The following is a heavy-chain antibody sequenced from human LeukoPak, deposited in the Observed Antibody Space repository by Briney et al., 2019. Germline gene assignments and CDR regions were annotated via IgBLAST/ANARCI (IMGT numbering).Heavy chain of an antibody. J-gene: IGHJ4*02. V-gene: IGHV4-39*07. D-gene: IGHD5-18*01. Sequence: SETLSLTCTVSGGSISSSSYYWGWIRQPPGKGLEWIGSIYYSGSTYYNPSLKSRVTISVDTSKNQFSLKLTSVTAADTAVYYCARDRTGRNTAQDDYWGQGTLVTVSS. CDR3: ARDRTGRNTAQDDY. CDR1: GGSISSSSYY. CDR2: IYYSGST.